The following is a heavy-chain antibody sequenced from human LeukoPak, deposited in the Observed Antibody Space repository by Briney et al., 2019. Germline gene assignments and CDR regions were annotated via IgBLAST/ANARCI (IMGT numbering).Heavy chain of an antibody. J-gene: IGHJ6*02. CDR1: GFTFSESW. CDR3: AKEMYSSGWYGSYYYYYGMDV. V-gene: IGHV3-7*03. CDR2: IKPDGSEE. D-gene: IGHD6-19*01. Sequence: PGGSLRLSCAVSGFTFSESWMSWLRQAPGKGLEWVANIKPDGSEEYYVDSVKGRFSISRDNAQNTLYLQMNSLRAEDTAVYYCAKEMYSSGWYGSYYYYYGMDVWGQGTTVTVSS.